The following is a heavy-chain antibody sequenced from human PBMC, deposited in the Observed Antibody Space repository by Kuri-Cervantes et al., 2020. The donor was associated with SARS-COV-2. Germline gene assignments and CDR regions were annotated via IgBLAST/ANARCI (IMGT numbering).Heavy chain of an antibody. CDR2: IRPVFGAP. D-gene: IGHD2-21*01. V-gene: IGHV1-69*13. CDR3: ARETGDRKMGIDP. CDR1: RGTFNTHI. Sequence: SVKVSCKASRGTFNTHIINWLRQAPGQGLEWMGGIRPVFGAPYDAQKFQGRVTIAADESTSTVHMELGSLNSEDTAIYYCARETGDRKMGIDPWGQGTLVTVSS. J-gene: IGHJ5*02.